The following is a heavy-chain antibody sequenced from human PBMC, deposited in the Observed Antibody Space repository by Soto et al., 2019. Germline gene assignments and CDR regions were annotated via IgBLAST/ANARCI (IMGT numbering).Heavy chain of an antibody. CDR1: GVTFCIYA. CDR3: TRDTYSFWSGPSFFSF. J-gene: IGHJ4*02. CDR2: ISGTGGKT. D-gene: IGHD3-3*01. V-gene: IGHV3-23*01. Sequence: GWSLKLSCAASGVTFCIYALSWVCKAQRKGLERVSIISGTGGKTYYADPVKGRFTISRDNSKNTLYLQMNSLRVEDTALYRCTRDTYSFWSGPSFFSFWGQGTLVTVSS.